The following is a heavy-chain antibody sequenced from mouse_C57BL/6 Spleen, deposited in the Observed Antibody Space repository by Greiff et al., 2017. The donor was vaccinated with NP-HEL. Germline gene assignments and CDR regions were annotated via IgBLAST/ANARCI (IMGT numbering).Heavy chain of an antibody. V-gene: IGHV1-18*01. Sequence: VQLQQSGPELVKPGASVKIPCKASGYTFTDYNMDWVKQSHGKSLEWIGDINPNNGGTIYNQKFKGKATLTVDKSSSTAYMERRSLTSEDTAVYYCARRDSSGYEYFDYWGQGTTLTVSS. CDR3: ARRDSSGYEYFDY. J-gene: IGHJ2*01. CDR2: INPNNGGT. D-gene: IGHD3-2*02. CDR1: GYTFTDYN.